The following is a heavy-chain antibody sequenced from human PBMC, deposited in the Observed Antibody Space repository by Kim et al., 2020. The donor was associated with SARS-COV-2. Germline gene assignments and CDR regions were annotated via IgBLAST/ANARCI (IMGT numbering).Heavy chain of an antibody. V-gene: IGHV1-2*02. Sequence: ASVKVSCKASGYTFTGYYMHWVRQAPGQGLEWMGWINPNSGGTNYAQKFQGRVTMTRDTSISTAYMELSRLRSDDTAVYYCARGAGIAAAGTKYWGQGTLVTVSS. CDR3: ARGAGIAAAGTKY. CDR2: INPNSGGT. J-gene: IGHJ4*02. D-gene: IGHD6-13*01. CDR1: GYTFTGYY.